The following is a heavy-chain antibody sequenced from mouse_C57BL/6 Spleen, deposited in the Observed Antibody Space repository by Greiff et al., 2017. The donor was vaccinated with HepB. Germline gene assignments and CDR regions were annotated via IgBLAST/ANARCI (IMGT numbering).Heavy chain of an antibody. D-gene: IGHD1-1*01. Sequence: VQLQQPGAELVKPGASVKLSCKASGYTFTSYWMQWVKQRPGQGLEWIGEIDPSDSYTNYNQKFKGKATLTVDTSSSTAYMQRSSLTSADSAVYYCVYYYGSSLAWFAYWGQGTLVTVSA. V-gene: IGHV1-50*01. CDR2: IDPSDSYT. J-gene: IGHJ3*01. CDR3: VYYYGSSLAWFAY. CDR1: GYTFTSYW.